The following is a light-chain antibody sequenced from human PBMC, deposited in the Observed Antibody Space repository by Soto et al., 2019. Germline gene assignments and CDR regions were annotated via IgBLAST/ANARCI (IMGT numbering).Light chain of an antibody. CDR2: EVS. J-gene: IGLJ2*01. Sequence: QSALTQPASVSGSPGQSITISCTGTSSDVGGYNFVSWFQHHPGKAPKVMIYEVSNRPSGVSNRFSGSKSGNTASLTISGLQAEDEADYYCSSYTGSSVVFGGGTKLTVL. CDR3: SSYTGSSVV. V-gene: IGLV2-14*01. CDR1: SSDVGGYNF.